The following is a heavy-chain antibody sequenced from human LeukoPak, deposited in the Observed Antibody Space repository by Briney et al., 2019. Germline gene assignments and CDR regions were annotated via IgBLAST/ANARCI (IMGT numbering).Heavy chain of an antibody. Sequence: PSETLSLTCTVSGGSISSYYWSWIRQPPGKGLEWIGYIYYSGSTNYNPSLKSRVTISVDTSKNQFSLKLSSVTAADTAVYYCARDTLDDGYNYWGQGTLVTVSS. CDR1: GGSISSYY. CDR3: ARDTLDDGYNY. V-gene: IGHV4-59*01. CDR2: IYYSGST. J-gene: IGHJ4*02. D-gene: IGHD5-24*01.